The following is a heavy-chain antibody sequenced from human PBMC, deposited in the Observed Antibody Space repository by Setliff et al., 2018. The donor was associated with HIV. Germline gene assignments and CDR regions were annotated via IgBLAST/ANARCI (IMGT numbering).Heavy chain of an antibody. CDR1: GFTFSTYW. CDR2: IKENGDEK. CDR3: ARSVPDSAYRPTDY. J-gene: IGHJ4*02. D-gene: IGHD3-22*01. Sequence: GESLKISCAASGFTFSTYWMNWFRQAPGKGLEWVANIKENGDEKYYVDSVKGRFTISRDNAKNSLYLQMSSLRVEDTAVYYCARSVPDSAYRPTDYWGQGTQVTVSS. V-gene: IGHV3-7*03.